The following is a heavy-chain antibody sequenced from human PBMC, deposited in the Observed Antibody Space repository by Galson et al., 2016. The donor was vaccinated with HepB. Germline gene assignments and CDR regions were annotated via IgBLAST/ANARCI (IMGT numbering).Heavy chain of an antibody. J-gene: IGHJ4*02. CDR3: ARHFTQLHVWSRSGNYPNFGSGYLDY. D-gene: IGHD3-10*01. CDR2: MYYSGRS. Sequence: SETLSLTCTVSGASISSSSYYWGWIRQPLGKGLEWIGNMYYSGRSYYNPSLKSRVTISVDTSNNQFSLKLTSVTAADTAVYYCARHFTQLHVWSRSGNYPNFGSGYLDYWGQGTLVTVSS. V-gene: IGHV4-39*01. CDR1: GASISSSSYY.